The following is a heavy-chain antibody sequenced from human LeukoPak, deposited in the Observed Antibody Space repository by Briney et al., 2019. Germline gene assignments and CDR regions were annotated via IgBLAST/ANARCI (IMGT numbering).Heavy chain of an antibody. CDR3: SREDTAMVIGEGGLGY. D-gene: IGHD5-18*01. CDR2: ISYDGSNK. J-gene: IGHJ4*02. V-gene: IGHV3-30-3*01. Sequence: PGGSLRLSCAASGFTFSSYAMHWVRQAPGKGLEWVAVISYDGSNKYCADSVKGRFTISRDNSKNTLYLQMNSLRAEDTAVYYCSREDTAMVIGEGGLGYWGQGTLVTVSS. CDR1: GFTFSSYA.